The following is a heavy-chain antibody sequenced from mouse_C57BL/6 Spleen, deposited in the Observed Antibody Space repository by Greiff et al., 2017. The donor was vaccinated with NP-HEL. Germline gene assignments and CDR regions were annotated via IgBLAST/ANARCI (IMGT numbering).Heavy chain of an antibody. Sequence: EVMLVESGGGLVKPGGSLKLSCAASGFTFSSYAMSWVRQTPEKRLEWVATISDGGSYTYYTDNVKGRFTISRDNAKNNLYLQMSHLKSEDTAMYYCARDDYGSSYDAMDYWGQGTSVTVSS. J-gene: IGHJ4*01. CDR2: ISDGGSYT. V-gene: IGHV5-4*01. CDR3: ARDDYGSSYDAMDY. CDR1: GFTFSSYA. D-gene: IGHD1-1*01.